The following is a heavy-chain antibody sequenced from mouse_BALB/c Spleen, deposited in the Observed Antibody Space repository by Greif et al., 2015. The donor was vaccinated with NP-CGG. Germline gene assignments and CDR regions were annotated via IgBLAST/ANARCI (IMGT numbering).Heavy chain of an antibody. J-gene: IGHJ4*01. Sequence: VMLVESGPGLVAPSQSLSITCTVSGFSLTGYGVNWVRQPPGKGLEWLGMIWGDGSTDYNSALKSRLSISKDNSKSQVFLKMNSLQTDHTARYYCARHYAHYAMDYWGQGTSVTVSS. CDR2: IWGDGST. D-gene: IGHD1-1*02. CDR3: ARHYAHYAMDY. CDR1: GFSLTGYG. V-gene: IGHV2-6-7*01.